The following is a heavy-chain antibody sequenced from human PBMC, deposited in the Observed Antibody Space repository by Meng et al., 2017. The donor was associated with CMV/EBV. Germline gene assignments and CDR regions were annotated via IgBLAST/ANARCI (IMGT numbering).Heavy chain of an antibody. J-gene: IGHJ4*02. CDR2: INHSGST. CDR3: ARDIGGRRIAARPDY. Sequence: SETLSLTCAVYGGSFSGYYWSWIRQPPGKGLEWIGEINHSGSTNYNPSLKSRVTISIDTSKSQFSLRLSSVTAADTAVYYCARDIGGRRIAARPDYWGQGTLVTVSS. V-gene: IGHV4-34*01. CDR1: GGSFSGYY. D-gene: IGHD6-6*01.